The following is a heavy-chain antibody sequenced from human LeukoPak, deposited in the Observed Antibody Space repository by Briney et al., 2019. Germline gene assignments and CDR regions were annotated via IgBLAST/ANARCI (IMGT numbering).Heavy chain of an antibody. D-gene: IGHD1-26*01. CDR2: IYCSGST. V-gene: IGHV4-39*01. CDR1: GGSISSSSYY. CDR3: ASRRSEDSGSFV. J-gene: IGHJ4*02. Sequence: PSETLSLTCTVPGGSISSSSYYWGWIRQPPGKGLEWIGSIYCSGSTYYNPSLKSRVTISVDTSKNQFSLKLSSVTAADTAVYYCASRRSEDSGSFVWGQGTLVTVSS.